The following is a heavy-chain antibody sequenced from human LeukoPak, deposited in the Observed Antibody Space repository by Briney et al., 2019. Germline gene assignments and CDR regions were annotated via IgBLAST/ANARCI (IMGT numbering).Heavy chain of an antibody. D-gene: IGHD1-26*01. CDR1: GFTFISYS. CDR3: ARPNSGSDVDYFDY. Sequence: PGRSLRLSGAASGFTFISYSMDSVSQAPGEWLEWVASISISSSYIYYADSVKGRFNISRDNAKNSLYLQMNSLRAEDTAVYYCARPNSGSDVDYFDYWGQETLVTVSS. CDR2: ISISSSYI. V-gene: IGHV3-21*01. J-gene: IGHJ4*02.